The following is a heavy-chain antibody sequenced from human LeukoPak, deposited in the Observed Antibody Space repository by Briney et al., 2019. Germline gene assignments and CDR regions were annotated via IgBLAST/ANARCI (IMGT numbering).Heavy chain of an antibody. V-gene: IGHV3-30*18. CDR3: AKGTYYDSSGYLNY. D-gene: IGHD3-22*01. CDR2: ISYDGSNK. J-gene: IGHJ4*02. Sequence: GGSLRLSCAASGFTFSSYGMHWVRQAPGKGLEWVAVISYDGSNKYYADSVKGRFTISRDNAKNSLYLQMNSLRAEDTALYYCAKGTYYDSSGYLNYWGQGTLVTVSS. CDR1: GFTFSSYG.